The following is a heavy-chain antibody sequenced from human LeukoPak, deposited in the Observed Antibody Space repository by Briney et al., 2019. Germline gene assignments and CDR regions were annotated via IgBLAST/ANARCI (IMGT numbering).Heavy chain of an antibody. V-gene: IGHV3-53*05. D-gene: IGHD4-23*01. Sequence: GGSLRLSCAASGFIVSNNYMSWVRQPPGKGLEWVSVIYSGGSKYYADSVKVRFTISRDNSKNTLYLQMGSLRAEDMAVYYCASSYVGYFQHWGQGTLVTVSS. CDR1: GFIVSNNY. CDR3: ASSYVGYFQH. CDR2: IYSGGSK. J-gene: IGHJ1*01.